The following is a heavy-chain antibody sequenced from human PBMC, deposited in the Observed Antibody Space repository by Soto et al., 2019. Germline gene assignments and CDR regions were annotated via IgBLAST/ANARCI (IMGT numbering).Heavy chain of an antibody. CDR1: GFTFDDFA. CDR3: AKDRRGRYDYGQVDY. V-gene: IGHV3-9*01. Sequence: HPGGSLRLSCAASGFTFDDFAVHWVRQAPGKGPEWVSGISWNSGSIGYADSVKGRFTISRDNAKNSLYLQMNSLRAEDTALYYCAKDRRGRYDYGQVDYWGQGTLVTVSS. CDR2: ISWNSGSI. D-gene: IGHD5-18*01. J-gene: IGHJ4*02.